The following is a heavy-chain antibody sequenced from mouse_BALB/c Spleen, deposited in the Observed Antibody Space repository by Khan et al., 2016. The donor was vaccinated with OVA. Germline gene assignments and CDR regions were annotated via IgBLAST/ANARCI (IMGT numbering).Heavy chain of an antibody. V-gene: IGHV5-6*01. CDR1: GFTFSTYG. CDR3: ASHLTGSFAY. D-gene: IGHD4-1*01. Sequence: EVELVESGGDLVKPGGSLRLSCAVSGFTFSTYGMSWVRQPPDKRLEWVATINSDGDYTYYPDTVKGRFTISRNNAENTLSLQMSILQSEDTAIYYCASHLTGSFAYWGQGTLVTVSA. CDR2: INSDGDYT. J-gene: IGHJ3*01.